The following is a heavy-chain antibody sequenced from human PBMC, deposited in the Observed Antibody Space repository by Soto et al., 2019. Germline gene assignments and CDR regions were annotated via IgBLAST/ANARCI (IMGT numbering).Heavy chain of an antibody. D-gene: IGHD4-17*01. J-gene: IGHJ6*02. V-gene: IGHV4-39*01. CDR1: GGSISSSSYY. CDR3: ARAIYGYYYYGMDV. CDR2: IYYSGST. Sequence: SETLSLTCTVSGGSISSSSYYWGWIRQPPGKGLEWIGSIYYSGSTYYNPSLKSRVTISVDTSKNQFSLKLSSVTAADTAVYYCARAIYGYYYYGMDVWGQGTTVTV.